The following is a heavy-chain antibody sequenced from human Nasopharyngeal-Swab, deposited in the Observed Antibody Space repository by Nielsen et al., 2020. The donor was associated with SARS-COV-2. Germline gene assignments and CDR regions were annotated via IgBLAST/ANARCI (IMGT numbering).Heavy chain of an antibody. CDR2: IYPGDCDT. Sequence: GGSLRPSCKGSGYSFTSFWIGWVRQMPGKGLGWMGIIYPGDCDTSYSPSFQGQVTISADKSISTAYLQWSSLKASDTAMYYCARQKGYYDSTGWGYWGQGTLVTVSS. CDR1: GYSFTSFW. V-gene: IGHV5-51*01. J-gene: IGHJ4*02. D-gene: IGHD3-22*01. CDR3: ARQKGYYDSTGWGY.